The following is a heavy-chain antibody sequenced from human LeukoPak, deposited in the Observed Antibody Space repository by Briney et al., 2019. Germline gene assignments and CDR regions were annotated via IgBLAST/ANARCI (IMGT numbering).Heavy chain of an antibody. Sequence: GGSLPLSCAASGFTFDEYPMHWVRPAGWRGRAWVSGISCNTDRIDYDDAVKVQFTITRDNANNYMYLQMNSLRAEDTALYYCAKDTQMYSGSYYRALDYWGQGTLVTVSS. CDR3: AKDTQMYSGSYYRALDY. CDR2: ISCNTDRI. V-gene: IGHV3-9*01. CDR1: GFTFDEYP. J-gene: IGHJ4*02. D-gene: IGHD1-26*01.